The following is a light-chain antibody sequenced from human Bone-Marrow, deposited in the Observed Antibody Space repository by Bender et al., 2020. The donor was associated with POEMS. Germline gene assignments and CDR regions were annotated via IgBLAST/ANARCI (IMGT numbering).Light chain of an antibody. CDR2: DVT. CDR3: SSYTAYTTLV. V-gene: IGLV2-14*03. Sequence: QSVLTQPPSASGTPGQRVTISCTGTSSDIGHYNYVSWYRQHPGKAPKLLIFDVTNRPPGISNRFSGSKSGITASLTISGLQAEDEADYYCSSYTAYTTLVFGGGTKVTVL. J-gene: IGLJ3*02. CDR1: SSDIGHYNY.